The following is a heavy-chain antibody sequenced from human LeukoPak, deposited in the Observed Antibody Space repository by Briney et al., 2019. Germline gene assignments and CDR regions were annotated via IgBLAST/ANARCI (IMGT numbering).Heavy chain of an antibody. Sequence: SETLSLTCTVSGGSISSSSYYWGWIRQPPGKGLEWIGSIYYSGSTYYNPSLKSRVTISVDTSKNQFSLKLSSVTAADTAVYYCAMRVGIAAAAVTKMGFDPWGQGTLVTVSS. D-gene: IGHD6-13*01. CDR1: GGSISSSSYY. CDR3: AMRVGIAAAAVTKMGFDP. J-gene: IGHJ5*02. V-gene: IGHV4-39*07. CDR2: IYYSGST.